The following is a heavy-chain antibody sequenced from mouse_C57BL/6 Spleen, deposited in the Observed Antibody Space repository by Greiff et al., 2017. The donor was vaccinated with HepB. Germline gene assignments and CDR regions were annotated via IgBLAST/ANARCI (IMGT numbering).Heavy chain of an antibody. CDR3: ARGGTTASSRGFAY. CDR2: IIYSGST. Sequence: EVKLEESGPGMVKPSQSLSLTCTVTGYSITSGYDWHWIRHFPGNKLEWMGYIIYSGSTNYNPSLKSRISITHDTSKNHFFLKLTSVTTEDTATYYCARGGTTASSRGFAYWGQGTLVTVSA. V-gene: IGHV3-1*01. D-gene: IGHD1-2*01. J-gene: IGHJ3*01. CDR1: GYSITSGYD.